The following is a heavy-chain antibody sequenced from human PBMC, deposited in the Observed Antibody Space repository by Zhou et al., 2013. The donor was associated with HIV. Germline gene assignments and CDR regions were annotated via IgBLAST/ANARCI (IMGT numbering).Heavy chain of an antibody. Sequence: QVQLVQSGAEVKKPGASVKVSCKASGFTFTGYTMHWVRQAPGQRLEWMGWIAGSGDTKYSQKFQGRVTMTTDTSTSTAYMELRSLISDDTAVYYCASSNSSSWYVRFDYWGQGTLVTVSS. D-gene: IGHD6-13*01. CDR3: ASSNSSSWYVRFDY. J-gene: IGHJ4*02. V-gene: IGHV1-3*01. CDR1: GFTFTGYT. CDR2: IAGSGDT.